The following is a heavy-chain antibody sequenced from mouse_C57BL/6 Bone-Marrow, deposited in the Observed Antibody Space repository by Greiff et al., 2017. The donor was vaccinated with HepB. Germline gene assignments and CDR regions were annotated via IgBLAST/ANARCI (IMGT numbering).Heavy chain of an antibody. CDR3: ARDGDGKGY. CDR2: IYPRSGNT. Sequence: VKLMESGAELARPGASVKLSCKASGYTFTSYGISWVKQRTGQGLEWIGEIYPRSGNTYYNEKFKGKATLTADKSSSTAYMELRSLTSEDSAVYFCARDGDGKGYWGQGTTLTVSS. CDR1: GYTFTSYG. J-gene: IGHJ2*01. D-gene: IGHD2-3*01. V-gene: IGHV1-81*01.